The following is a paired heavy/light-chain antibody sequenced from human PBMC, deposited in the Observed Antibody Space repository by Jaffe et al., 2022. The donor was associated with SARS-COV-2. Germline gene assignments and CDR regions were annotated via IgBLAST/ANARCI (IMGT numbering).Heavy chain of an antibody. D-gene: IGHD1-26*01. V-gene: IGHV3-48*02. CDR2: ISSGGEII. CDR1: GFTFSTYS. CDR3: ARVPGGNYPDAYYYGMDV. J-gene: IGHJ6*02. Sequence: EVQLVESGGGFLQPGGSLRLSCAVSGFTFSTYSMNWVRQAPGKGLDWVSYISSGGEIIYYADSVKGRFSISRDNAKNSLYLQMNSLRDEDTAVYYCARVPGGNYPDAYYYGMDVWGQGTTVTVSS.
Light chain of an antibody. Sequence: QSVLTQPPSMSAAPGQKVTISCSGSSSNIGDNYVSWYQQLPGTAPKLLIYDNNLRPSGIPDRFSGSKSGTSATLGITGLQTGDEADYYCGTWDTRLSAVVFGGGTQLAVL. CDR2: DNN. CDR1: SSNIGDNY. V-gene: IGLV1-51*01. J-gene: IGLJ3*02. CDR3: GTWDTRLSAVV.